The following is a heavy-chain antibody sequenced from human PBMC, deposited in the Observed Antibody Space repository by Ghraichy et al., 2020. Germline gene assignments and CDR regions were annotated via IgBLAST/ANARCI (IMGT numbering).Heavy chain of an antibody. V-gene: IGHV3-48*02. CDR3: AKEAVTGTYNWFDS. J-gene: IGHJ5*01. CDR1: GFTFSSYT. CDR2: ISSSGSTI. D-gene: IGHD6-19*01. Sequence: GGSLRLSCVASGFTFSSYTMNWVRQAPGKGLEWVSYISSSGSTIYYADSVKGRFTISRDNAKNSLYLQMNSLRDEDTAVYFCAKEAVTGTYNWFDSWGQATLVTVSS.